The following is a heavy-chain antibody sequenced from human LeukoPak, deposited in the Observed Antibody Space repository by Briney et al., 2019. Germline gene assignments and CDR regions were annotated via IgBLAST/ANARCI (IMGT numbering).Heavy chain of an antibody. CDR3: AREEEYSYGYCDY. Sequence: GGSLRLSCAASGFTFSSCSMNWVRQAPGKGLEWVSSISSSSSYIYYADSVKGRFTISRDNAKNSLYLQMNSLRAEDTAVYYCAREEEYSYGYCDYWGQGTLVTVSS. V-gene: IGHV3-21*01. CDR1: GFTFSSCS. J-gene: IGHJ4*02. D-gene: IGHD5-18*01. CDR2: ISSSSSYI.